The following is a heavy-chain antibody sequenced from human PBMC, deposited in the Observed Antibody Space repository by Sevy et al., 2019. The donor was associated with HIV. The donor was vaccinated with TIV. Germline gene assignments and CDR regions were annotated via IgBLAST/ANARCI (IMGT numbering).Heavy chain of an antibody. CDR1: GFTFSRNA. CDR2: ITGSGGST. D-gene: IGHD2-2*02. CDR3: AKVGYCSSTSCYSIYYGMDV. J-gene: IGHJ6*02. V-gene: IGHV3-23*01. Sequence: GGSLRLSCAASGFTFSRNAMSWVRQAPGKGLEWASGITGSGGSTYYADSVKGRFTISRDNSKNTLYLQMNSLRVEDTAVYYCAKVGYCSSTSCYSIYYGMDVWGLGTTVTVSS.